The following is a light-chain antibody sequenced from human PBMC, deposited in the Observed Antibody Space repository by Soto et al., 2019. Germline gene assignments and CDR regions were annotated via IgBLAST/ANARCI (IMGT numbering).Light chain of an antibody. CDR1: QNVGSN. V-gene: IGKV3D-15*01. CDR2: AAS. CDR3: QQFDHWPGT. Sequence: EIVMTQSPATLSVSPGERATLSCRASQNVGSNLAWYQQKPGQAPRLLIYAASNRATGIPTRLSGSGSGTEFTLSISGLQSEDFALYDCQQFDHWPGTVGHGTKVEIK. J-gene: IGKJ1*01.